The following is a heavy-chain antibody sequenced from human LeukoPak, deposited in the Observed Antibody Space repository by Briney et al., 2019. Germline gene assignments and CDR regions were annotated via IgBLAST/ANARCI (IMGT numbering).Heavy chain of an antibody. CDR2: IYHSGST. CDR3: ARVWGDYQVGAFDY. V-gene: IGHV4-38-2*02. Sequence: PSETLSLTCTVSGYSISSGYYWGWIRQPPGKGLEWIGSIYHSGSTYYNPSLKSRVTISVDTSKNQFSLKLSSVTAADTAVYYCARVWGDYQVGAFDYWGQGTLVTVSS. J-gene: IGHJ4*02. D-gene: IGHD4-17*01. CDR1: GYSISSGYY.